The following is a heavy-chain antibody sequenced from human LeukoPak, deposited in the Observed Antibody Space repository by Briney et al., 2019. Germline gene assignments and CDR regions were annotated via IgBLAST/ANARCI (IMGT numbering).Heavy chain of an antibody. J-gene: IGHJ5*02. V-gene: IGHV4-4*07. CDR1: GGSISSYY. CDR3: ARDLEIVVVPAAIKGFDP. Sequence: SETLSLTCTVSGGSISSYYWSWIRQPAGKGLEWIGRIYTSGNTNYNPSLKSRVTMSVDTSKNQFSLKLSSVTAADTAVYYCARDLEIVVVPAAIKGFDPWGQGTLVTVSS. CDR2: IYTSGNT. D-gene: IGHD2-2*01.